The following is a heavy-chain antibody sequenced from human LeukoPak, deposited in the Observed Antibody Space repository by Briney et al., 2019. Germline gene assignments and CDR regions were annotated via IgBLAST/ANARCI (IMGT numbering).Heavy chain of an antibody. V-gene: IGHV1-18*01. Sequence: GASVKVSCKASGYTFTSYGISWVRQAPGQGLEWMGWISAYNGNTNYAQKLQGRVTMTTDTSTSTAYTELRSLRSDDTAVYYCARSSFGVVIIYDYWGQGTLVTVSS. J-gene: IGHJ4*02. CDR3: ARSSFGVVIIYDY. CDR1: GYTFTSYG. CDR2: ISAYNGNT. D-gene: IGHD3-3*01.